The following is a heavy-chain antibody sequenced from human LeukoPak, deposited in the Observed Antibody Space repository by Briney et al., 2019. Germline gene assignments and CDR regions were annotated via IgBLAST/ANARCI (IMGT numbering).Heavy chain of an antibody. CDR3: ARSQPHYTAGYCSSTSCPLRGFDP. Sequence: SETLSLTCAVYGGSFSGYYWSWIRQPPGKGLEWIGEINHSGSTNYNPSLKSRVTISVDTSKNQFSLKLSSVTAADTAVYYCARSQPHYTAGYCSSTSCPLRGFDPWGQGTLVTVSS. V-gene: IGHV4-34*01. CDR1: GGSFSGYY. J-gene: IGHJ5*02. CDR2: INHSGST. D-gene: IGHD2-2*01.